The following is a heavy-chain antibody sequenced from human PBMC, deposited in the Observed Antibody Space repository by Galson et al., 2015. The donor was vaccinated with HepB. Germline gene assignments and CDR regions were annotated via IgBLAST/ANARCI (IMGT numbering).Heavy chain of an antibody. J-gene: IGHJ3*02. D-gene: IGHD3-3*01. V-gene: IGHV3-23*01. Sequence: SLRLSCAASGFIFSNYALSWVRQTPGKGLEWVSSITGDGDTPWYADSVQGRFTISRDDSKSIAYLQMNSLKTEDTAAYYCTRDLISWSGPNPNGAFDIWGQGTMVTVSS. CDR3: TRDLISWSGPNPNGAFDI. CDR2: ITGDGDTP. CDR1: GFIFSNYA.